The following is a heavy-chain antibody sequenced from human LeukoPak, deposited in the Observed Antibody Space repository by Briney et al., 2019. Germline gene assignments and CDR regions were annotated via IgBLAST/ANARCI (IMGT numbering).Heavy chain of an antibody. V-gene: IGHV3-48*03. CDR3: ARVTTLRAFDI. J-gene: IGHJ3*02. D-gene: IGHD4-17*01. CDR2: ISSSGSTI. CDR1: GFTFSSYE. Sequence: GGSLRLSCAASGFTFSSYEMNWVRQAPGKGLEWVSYISSSGSTIYYADSVKGRFTISRDNAKNSLYLQMNSLRAEDTAVYYCARVTTLRAFDIWGQGTMVTASS.